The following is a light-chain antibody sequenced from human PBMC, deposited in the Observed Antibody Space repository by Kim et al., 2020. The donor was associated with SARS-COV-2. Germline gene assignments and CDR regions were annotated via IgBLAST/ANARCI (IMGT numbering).Light chain of an antibody. CDR1: QGVKSN. CDR2: DAS. CDR3: HQYGRSPPT. J-gene: IGKJ4*01. V-gene: IGKV3-20*01. Sequence: MSPGDRATLSGRASQGVKSNLAWYQQKPGQHPRLLIYDASTRATGIPDRFSGGGSGTDFTLNISRLEPEDFAVYYCHQYGRSPPTFGGGTKVDIK.